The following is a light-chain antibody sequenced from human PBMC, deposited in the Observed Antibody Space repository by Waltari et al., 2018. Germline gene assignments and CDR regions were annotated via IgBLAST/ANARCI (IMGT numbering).Light chain of an antibody. CDR1: SGDIADFDF. J-gene: IGLJ3*02. CDR3: CSYAGDSTWV. V-gene: IGLV2-23*02. Sequence: QSALTQPASVSGSPGQSITISGTGTSGDIADFDFVSWYQQYPGKAPKSIIYEVTKRPSGVSNRFSGSKSGNTASLTISGLQAEDEAHYYCCSYAGDSTWVFGGGTKLTVL. CDR2: EVT.